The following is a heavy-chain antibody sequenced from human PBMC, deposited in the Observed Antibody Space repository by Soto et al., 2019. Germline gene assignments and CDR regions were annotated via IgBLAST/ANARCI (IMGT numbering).Heavy chain of an antibody. D-gene: IGHD4-17*01. CDR2: ISGSGGST. CDR3: ASPTVTTVYYYMDV. J-gene: IGHJ6*03. CDR1: GFTFSSYA. V-gene: IGHV3-23*01. Sequence: GESLKISCAASGFTFSSYAMSWVRQAPGKGLEWVSAISGSGGSTYYADSVKGRFTISRDNSKNTLYLQMNSLRAEDTAVYYCASPTVTTVYYYMDVWGKGTTVTVSS.